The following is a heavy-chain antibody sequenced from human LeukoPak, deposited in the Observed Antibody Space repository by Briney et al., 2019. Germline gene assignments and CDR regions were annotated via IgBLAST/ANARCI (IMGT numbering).Heavy chain of an antibody. CDR3: ARDRSYYDSSGYSRAFDI. V-gene: IGHV4-61*01. D-gene: IGHD3-22*01. J-gene: IGHJ3*02. Sequence: SETLSLTCTVSGYSISSGYYWSWIRQPPGKGLEWIGYIYYSGSTNYNPSLKSRVTISVDTSKNQFSLKLSSVTAADTAVYYCARDRSYYDSSGYSRAFDIWGQGTMVTVSS. CDR2: IYYSGST. CDR1: GYSISSGYY.